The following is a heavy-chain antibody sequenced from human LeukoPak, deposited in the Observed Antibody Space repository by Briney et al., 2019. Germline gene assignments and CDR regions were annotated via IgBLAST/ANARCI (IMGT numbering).Heavy chain of an antibody. Sequence: GGSLRLSCAASGFTVSSNYMSWVRQAPGKGLEWVSVIYSGGSTYYADSMKGRFTISRDNSKNTLYLQMNSLRAEDTAVYYCARDRSGGRYCSGGSCYSGRWFDPWGQGTLVTVSS. CDR1: GFTVSSNY. V-gene: IGHV3-66*01. D-gene: IGHD2-15*01. CDR3: ARDRSGGRYCSGGSCYSGRWFDP. CDR2: IYSGGST. J-gene: IGHJ5*02.